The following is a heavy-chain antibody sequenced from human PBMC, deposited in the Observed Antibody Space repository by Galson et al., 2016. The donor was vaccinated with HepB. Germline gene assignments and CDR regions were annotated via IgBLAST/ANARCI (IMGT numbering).Heavy chain of an antibody. D-gene: IGHD6-25*01. Sequence: SLRLSCAASGFTFTTYWMSWVRQAPGKGLEWVANIKPDGSEKYYVDSVKGRFTISRDNAKNSLYLQMNSLRAEDTAVYYCAQYYHDSSGYVEYFQNWGQGSRVTVSS. CDR3: AQYYHDSSGYVEYFQN. CDR2: IKPDGSEK. J-gene: IGHJ1*01. CDR1: GFTFTTYW. V-gene: IGHV3-7*03.